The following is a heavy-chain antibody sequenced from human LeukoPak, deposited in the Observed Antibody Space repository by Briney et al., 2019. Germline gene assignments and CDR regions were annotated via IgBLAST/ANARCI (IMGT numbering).Heavy chain of an antibody. CDR2: IYYSGST. CDR3: ARLPNYYGSGSYLKNWFDP. D-gene: IGHD3-10*01. J-gene: IGHJ5*02. Sequence: SETLSLTCTVSGGSISSYYWSWIRQPPGKGLEWIGYIYYSGSTIYNPSLKSRVTISVDTSKNQFSLKVRSVTAADTAVYYCARLPNYYGSGSYLKNWFDPWGQGTLVTVSS. CDR1: GGSISSYY. V-gene: IGHV4-59*01.